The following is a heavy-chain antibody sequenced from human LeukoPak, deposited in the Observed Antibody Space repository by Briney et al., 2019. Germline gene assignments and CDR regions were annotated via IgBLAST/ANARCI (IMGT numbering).Heavy chain of an antibody. Sequence: SETLSLTCTVSGGSISSSSYYWGWIRQPPGKGLEWIGSIYYSGSTYYNPSLKSRVTISVDTSKNQFSLKLGSVTAADTAVYYCARKCGPGYFDYWGQGTLVTVSS. CDR1: GGSISSSSYY. CDR3: ARKCGPGYFDY. J-gene: IGHJ4*02. V-gene: IGHV4-39*01. CDR2: IYYSGST.